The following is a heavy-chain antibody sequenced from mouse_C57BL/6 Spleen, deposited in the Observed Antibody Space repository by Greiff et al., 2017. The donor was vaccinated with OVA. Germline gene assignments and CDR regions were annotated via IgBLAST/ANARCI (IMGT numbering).Heavy chain of an antibody. CDR2: ISYDGSN. J-gene: IGHJ1*03. CDR1: GYSITSGYY. Sequence: EVKVEESGPGLVKPSQSLSLTCSVTGYSITSGYYWNWIRQFPGNKLEWMGYISYDGSNNYNPSLKNRISITRDTSKNQFFLKLNSVTTEDTATYYCARTANWADWYFDVWGTGTTVTVSS. D-gene: IGHD4-1*01. CDR3: ARTANWADWYFDV. V-gene: IGHV3-6*01.